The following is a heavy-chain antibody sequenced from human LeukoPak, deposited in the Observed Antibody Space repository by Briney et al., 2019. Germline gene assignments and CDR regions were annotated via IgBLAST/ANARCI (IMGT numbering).Heavy chain of an antibody. CDR1: GGSISSYY. D-gene: IGHD5-24*01. J-gene: IGHJ4*02. V-gene: IGHV4-59*01. CDR3: ARHSVATISFDY. Sequence: SETLSLTCTVSGGSISSYYWSWIRQPSGKGLEWIGYIYYSGSTNYNPSLKSRVTISVDTSKNQFSLKLSSVTAADTAVYYCARHSVATISFDYWGQGTLVTVSS. CDR2: IYYSGST.